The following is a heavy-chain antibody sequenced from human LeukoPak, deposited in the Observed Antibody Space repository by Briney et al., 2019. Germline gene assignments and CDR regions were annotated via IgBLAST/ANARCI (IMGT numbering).Heavy chain of an antibody. Sequence: SVKVSCKASGGTFSSYAISWVRQAPGQGLEWMGGIIPIFGTANYAQKFQGRVTITADKSTSTAYMELSSLRSEDTAVYYCARGFRSRRGDSYGSHYYYGMDVWGKGTTVTVSS. CDR3: ARGFRSRRGDSYGSHYYYGMDV. V-gene: IGHV1-69*06. D-gene: IGHD5-18*01. J-gene: IGHJ6*04. CDR1: GGTFSSYA. CDR2: IIPIFGTA.